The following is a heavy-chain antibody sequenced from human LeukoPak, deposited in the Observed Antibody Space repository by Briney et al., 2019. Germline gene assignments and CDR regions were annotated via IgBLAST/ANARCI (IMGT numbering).Heavy chain of an antibody. D-gene: IGHD3-22*01. CDR3: ATPYYYDSSGYYRFDY. Sequence: GASVKVSCKVSGYTLTELSMHWVRQAPGKGLEWMGGFDPEDGETIYAQKFQGRVTMTEDTSTDTAYMELSSLRSEDTAVYYCATPYYYDSSGYYRFDYWSQGTLVTVSS. V-gene: IGHV1-24*01. CDR2: FDPEDGET. CDR1: GYTLTELS. J-gene: IGHJ4*02.